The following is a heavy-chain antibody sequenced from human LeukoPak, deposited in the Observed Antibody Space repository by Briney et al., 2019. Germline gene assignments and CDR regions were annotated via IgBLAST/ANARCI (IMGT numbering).Heavy chain of an antibody. CDR3: AKDSAWIQFND. CDR2: INPNSGGT. Sequence: ASVKVSCKASGYTFTDYYIHWVRQAPGQGLEWMGWINPNSGGTNYVQKFQGRVTMTTDTSTSTAYMELRSLRSDDTAIYHCAKDSAWIQFNDWGQGTLVTVSS. J-gene: IGHJ4*02. CDR1: GYTFTDYY. V-gene: IGHV1-2*02. D-gene: IGHD5-18*01.